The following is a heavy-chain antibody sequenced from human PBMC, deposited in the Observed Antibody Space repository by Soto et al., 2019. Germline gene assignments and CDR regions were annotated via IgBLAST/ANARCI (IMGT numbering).Heavy chain of an antibody. CDR2: IVNDGSEQ. CDR1: GFSFSTHG. J-gene: IGHJ4*02. D-gene: IGHD5-12*01. V-gene: IGHV3-33*01. Sequence: QVQLVESGGGVVRPGRSLRLSCAATGFSFSTHGMHWVRQAPGKGLEWVAVIVNDGSEQDYSDSVKGRFTISRDNSKNTLYLQMTNLRAEDTAVYYCARDDNYAYNGLDHWGQGILVTVSS. CDR3: ARDDNYAYNGLDH.